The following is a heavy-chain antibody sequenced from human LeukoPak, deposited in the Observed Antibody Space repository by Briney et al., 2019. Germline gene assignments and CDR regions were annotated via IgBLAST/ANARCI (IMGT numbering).Heavy chain of an antibody. CDR2: ISGSGGST. J-gene: IGHJ4*02. V-gene: IGHV3-23*01. CDR1: GFTFSSYA. CDR3: AKSRGYYDSSGYYAPNSFDY. D-gene: IGHD3-22*01. Sequence: PGGSLRLSCAASGFTFSSYAMSRVRQAPGKGLEWVSAISGSGGSTYYADSVKGRFTISRDNSKNTLYLQMNSLRAEDTAVYYCAKSRGYYDSSGYYAPNSFDYWGQGTLVTVSS.